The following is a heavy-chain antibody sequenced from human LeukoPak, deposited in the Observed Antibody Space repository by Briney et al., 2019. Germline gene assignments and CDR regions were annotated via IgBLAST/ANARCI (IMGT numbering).Heavy chain of an antibody. Sequence: ASVKVSCKASGYTFTGYGISWVRQAPGQGLEWMGWISAYNGNTNYAQKLQGRVTMTTDTSTSTAYMELRSLRSDDTAVYYCAVFNGDTAMDTDAFDIWGQGTMVTVSS. D-gene: IGHD5-18*01. V-gene: IGHV1-18*01. J-gene: IGHJ3*02. CDR1: GYTFTGYG. CDR3: AVFNGDTAMDTDAFDI. CDR2: ISAYNGNT.